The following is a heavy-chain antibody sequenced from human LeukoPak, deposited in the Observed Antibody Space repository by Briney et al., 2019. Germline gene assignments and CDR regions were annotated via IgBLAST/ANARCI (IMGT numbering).Heavy chain of an antibody. V-gene: IGHV3-53*01. CDR1: GFTVSSNY. Sequence: PGGSLRLSCAASGFTVSSNYMSWVRQAPGKGLEWVSVIYSGGSTYYADSVKGRFTISRDNSKNTLYLQMNSLRAEDTAVYYCARGQKDSSGYYYYFEYWGQGTLVTVSS. J-gene: IGHJ4*02. CDR3: ARGQKDSSGYYYYFEY. D-gene: IGHD3-22*01. CDR2: IYSGGST.